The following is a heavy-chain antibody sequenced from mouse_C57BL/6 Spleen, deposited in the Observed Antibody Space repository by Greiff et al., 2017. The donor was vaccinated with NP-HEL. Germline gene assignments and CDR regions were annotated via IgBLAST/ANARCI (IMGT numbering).Heavy chain of an antibody. Sequence: QVQLQQSGAELVRPGASVKLSCKASGYTFTDYYINWVKQRPGQGLEWIARIYPGSGNTYYNEKFKGKATLTAEKSSSTAYMQLSSLTSEDSAVYFCARIYYYGMAPMDYWGQGTSVTVSS. CDR1: GYTFTDYY. V-gene: IGHV1-76*01. J-gene: IGHJ4*01. CDR3: ARIYYYGMAPMDY. D-gene: IGHD1-1*01. CDR2: IYPGSGNT.